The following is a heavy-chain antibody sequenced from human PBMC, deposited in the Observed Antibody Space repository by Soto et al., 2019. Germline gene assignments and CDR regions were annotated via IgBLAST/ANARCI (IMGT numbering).Heavy chain of an antibody. CDR3: AKAGKGDTNGWLRFRVDDN. J-gene: IGHJ4*02. V-gene: IGHV3-23*01. CDR2: ISGSGDST. D-gene: IGHD6-19*01. CDR1: GFTFSNHA. Sequence: EVQLLESGGGLVQPRGSLRLSCAASGFTFSNHAMSWVRQAPGKGLEWVSGISGSGDSTFYADSVQGRFTISRDNSKNTLYLQMNSLRAEDTAVYYCAKAGKGDTNGWLRFRVDDNWGQGTLVTVSS.